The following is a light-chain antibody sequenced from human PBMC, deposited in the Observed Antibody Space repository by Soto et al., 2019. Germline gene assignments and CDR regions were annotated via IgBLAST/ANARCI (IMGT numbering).Light chain of an antibody. CDR2: EVS. Sequence: PPSVXGSXXQXXXXXXTGXXXYVGSYNRVSWYQQPPGTAPKVMIYEVSNRPSGVPDRFSGSKSGNTASLTISGLQAEDEADYYCSSYTSSNTYVFGTGTRSPS. CDR3: SSYTSSNTYV. CDR1: XXYVGSYNR. J-gene: IGLJ1*01. V-gene: IGLV2-18*02.